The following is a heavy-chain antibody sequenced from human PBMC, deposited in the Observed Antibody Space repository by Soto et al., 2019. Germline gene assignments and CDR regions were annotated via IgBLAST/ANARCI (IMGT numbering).Heavy chain of an antibody. CDR3: ARGQLLPDD. Sequence: QVQLQESGRGLVKPSDTLSLTCAVSGYSISSSNWWGWIRQPPGKGLEWIGYIYYSGITYYTPSLKARVTMSVDPATIQFSLKLSSVTAVDTAVYYCARGQLLPDDWGQGTLVTFSS. CDR1: GYSISSSNW. CDR2: IYYSGIT. D-gene: IGHD2-15*01. J-gene: IGHJ4*02. V-gene: IGHV4-28*03.